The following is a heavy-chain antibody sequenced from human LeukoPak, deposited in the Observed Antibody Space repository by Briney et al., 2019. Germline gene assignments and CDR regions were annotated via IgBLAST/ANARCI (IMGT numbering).Heavy chain of an antibody. D-gene: IGHD2-15*01. CDR2: ISSGYSTI. CDR3: ARGGGGYCSGGRCNFYRYYMDV. CDR1: GFTFSSYS. V-gene: IGHV3-48*01. J-gene: IGHJ6*03. Sequence: GGSLRLSCAASGFTFSSYSINWVRQAPGKGLEWVSYISSGYSTIYYADSVKGRFTISRDNANNSLYLQMNSLRAEDTAVYYCARGGGGYCSGGRCNFYRYYMDVWGKGTTVTVSS.